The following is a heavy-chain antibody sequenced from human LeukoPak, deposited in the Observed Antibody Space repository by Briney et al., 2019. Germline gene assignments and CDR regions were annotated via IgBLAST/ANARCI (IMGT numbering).Heavy chain of an antibody. Sequence: GGSLRLSCAASGFTFSSYWMSWVRQAPGKGLEWVSAISGSGGSTFYADSVKGRLTISRDNSKNTLYLQMSSLRAEDTAVYYCARSYYDSSGYYPALGYWGQGTLVTVSS. CDR3: ARSYYDSSGYYPALGY. V-gene: IGHV3-23*01. J-gene: IGHJ4*02. CDR2: ISGSGGST. CDR1: GFTFSSYW. D-gene: IGHD3-22*01.